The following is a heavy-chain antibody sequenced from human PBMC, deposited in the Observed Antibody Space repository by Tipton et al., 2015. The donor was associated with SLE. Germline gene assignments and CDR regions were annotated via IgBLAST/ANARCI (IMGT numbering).Heavy chain of an antibody. D-gene: IGHD1-26*01. CDR2: ISYDGSDK. CDR3: AGELLWYFDL. V-gene: IGHV3-30*03. J-gene: IGHJ2*01. Sequence: SLRLSCAASGFTFSSYGMHWVRQAPGKGLEWVAVISYDGSDKYYGDSVKGRFTISRDNSKNTLCLQMNSLRAEDTAVYYCAGELLWYFDLWGRGTLVTVSS. CDR1: GFTFSSYG.